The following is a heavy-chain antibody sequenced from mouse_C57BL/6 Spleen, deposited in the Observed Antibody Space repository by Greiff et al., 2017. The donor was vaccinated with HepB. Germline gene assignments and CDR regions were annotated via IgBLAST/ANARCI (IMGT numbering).Heavy chain of an antibody. D-gene: IGHD2-1*01. Sequence: EVQLQQSGPELVKPGASVKIPCKASGYTFTDYNMDWVKQSHGKSLEWIGDINPNNGGTIYNQKFKGKATLTVHKSSSTAYMELRSLTSEDTAVYYCVLYYGNYEGDYWGQGTTLTVSS. CDR3: VLYYGNYEGDY. J-gene: IGHJ2*01. V-gene: IGHV1-18*01. CDR1: GYTFTDYN. CDR2: INPNNGGT.